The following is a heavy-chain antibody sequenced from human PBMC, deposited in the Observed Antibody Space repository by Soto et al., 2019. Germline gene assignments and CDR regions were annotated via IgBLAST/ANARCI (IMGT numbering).Heavy chain of an antibody. CDR1: GFTCSTFG. CDR2: IGVTATST. D-gene: IGHD4-17*01. CDR3: AKEPYGAYVFGSFAV. V-gene: IGHV3-23*01. Sequence: GGSLRLWCAASGFTCSTFGMSWVRQSPGKRVESVSGIGVTATSTYYRDCVKGRFTISGDNYKNTLYLEMNSVRAEDTAFYSGAKEPYGAYVFGSFAVWGPGTVVTSPQ. J-gene: IGHJ4*02.